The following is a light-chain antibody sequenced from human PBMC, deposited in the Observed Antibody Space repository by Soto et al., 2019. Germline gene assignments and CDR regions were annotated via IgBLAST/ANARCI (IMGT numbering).Light chain of an antibody. Sequence: EIVLTQSPATLSLSPGERATLSCRASQTFSSHLAWYQQKPGQAPRLLIYDASKRANGIPARFSGRGSGTVFTLTISSLEPEDFAVYSCQQRSNWPPVITFGQGTRLEIK. CDR1: QTFSSH. CDR2: DAS. CDR3: QQRSNWPPVIT. J-gene: IGKJ5*01. V-gene: IGKV3-11*01.